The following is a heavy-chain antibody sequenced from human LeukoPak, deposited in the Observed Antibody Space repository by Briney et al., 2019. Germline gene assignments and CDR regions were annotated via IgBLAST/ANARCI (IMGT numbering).Heavy chain of an antibody. J-gene: IGHJ4*02. Sequence: PSETLSLTCNVSGGSMTNHYWSWIRQPPGKGLEWIAFIHYSGHTDYNPSLKSRVTISLDTSKNQFSLKLSSVTAADTAVYYCASWPTSGGVVMGDYWGQGTLVTVSS. CDR3: ASWPTSGGVVMGDY. CDR2: IHYSGHT. D-gene: IGHD3-16*01. CDR1: GGSMTNHY. V-gene: IGHV4-59*11.